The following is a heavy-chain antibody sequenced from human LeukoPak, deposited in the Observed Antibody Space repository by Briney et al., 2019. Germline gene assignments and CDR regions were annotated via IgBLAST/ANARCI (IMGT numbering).Heavy chain of an antibody. CDR1: GYTFTSYD. V-gene: IGHV1-8*01. CDR3: ARVDVLRFLEWLSPRPYYFDY. D-gene: IGHD3-3*01. J-gene: IGHJ4*02. Sequence: ASVKVSCKASGYTFTSYDINWVRQATGQGLEWMGWMNPNSGNTGYAQKFQGRVTMTRNTSISTAYMELSSLRSEDTAVYYCARVDVLRFLEWLSPRPYYFDYWGQGTLVTVSS. CDR2: MNPNSGNT.